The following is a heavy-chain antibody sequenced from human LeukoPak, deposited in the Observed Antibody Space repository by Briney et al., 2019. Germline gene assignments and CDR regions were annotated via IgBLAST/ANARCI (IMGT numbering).Heavy chain of an antibody. J-gene: IGHJ5*02. CDR2: MYYSGTT. CDR3: ARHLLAGGSIDT. V-gene: IGHV4-39*01. Sequence: SETLSLTCSVSGGSISSGIYSWGWIRRPPGKGLEWIGSMYYSGTTYYNPSLKGRVTMSVDTSKNQFSLKLSSVTAADTAVYYCARHLLAGGSIDTWDQGTLVTVSS. CDR1: GGSISSGIYS. D-gene: IGHD7-27*01.